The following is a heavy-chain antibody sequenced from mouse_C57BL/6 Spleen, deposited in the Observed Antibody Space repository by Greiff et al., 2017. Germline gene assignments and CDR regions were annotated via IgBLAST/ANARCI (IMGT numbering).Heavy chain of an antibody. D-gene: IGHD3-1*01. V-gene: IGHV1-55*01. Sequence: QVQLQQPGAELVKPGASVKMSCKASGYTFTSYWITWVKQRPGQGLEWIGDIYPGSGSTNYNEKFKSKATLTVDKASSTAYMQLSSLTSEDSAVYYCARSQDFDYWGQGTTLTVSS. CDR2: IYPGSGST. CDR3: ARSQDFDY. CDR1: GYTFTSYW. J-gene: IGHJ2*01.